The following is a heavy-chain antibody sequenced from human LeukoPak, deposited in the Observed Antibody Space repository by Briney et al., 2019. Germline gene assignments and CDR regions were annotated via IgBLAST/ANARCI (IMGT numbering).Heavy chain of an antibody. J-gene: IGHJ4*02. Sequence: GGSLRLSCAASGFTFSSYGMHWVRQAPGKGLEWVAVIWYDGSNKYYADSVKGRFTISRDNSKNTLYLQMNSLRAEDTAVYYCARGGPQYSSSWFSSSFDYWGQGTLVTVCS. V-gene: IGHV3-33*01. D-gene: IGHD6-13*01. CDR2: IWYDGSNK. CDR1: GFTFSSYG. CDR3: ARGGPQYSSSWFSSSFDY.